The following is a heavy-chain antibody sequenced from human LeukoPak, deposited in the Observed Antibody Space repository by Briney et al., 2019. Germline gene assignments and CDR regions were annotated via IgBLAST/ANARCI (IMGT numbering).Heavy chain of an antibody. CDR3: ARAGAWGRHFDWLDY. CDR1: GFTFSVYY. CDR2: ISSSGSTI. D-gene: IGHD3-9*01. J-gene: IGHJ4*02. Sequence: GGSLRLSCAASGFTFSVYYMSWIRQAPGKGLEWVSYISSSGSTIYYADSVKGRFTISRDNAKNSLYLQMNSLRAGDTAVYYCARAGAWGRHFDWLDYWGQGTLVTVSS. V-gene: IGHV3-11*01.